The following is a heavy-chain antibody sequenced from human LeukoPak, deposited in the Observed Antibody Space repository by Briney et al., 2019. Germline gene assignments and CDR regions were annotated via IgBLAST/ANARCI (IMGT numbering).Heavy chain of an antibody. Sequence: SGGSLRLSCAASGFTFSSYAMSWVRQAPGKGLEWVSAISGSGGSTYYADSVKGRFTISRDNSKNALYLQMNSLRAEDTAVYYCAKDRITIFGVTLDYWGQGTLVTVSS. CDR3: AKDRITIFGVTLDY. J-gene: IGHJ4*02. V-gene: IGHV3-23*01. CDR2: ISGSGGST. CDR1: GFTFSSYA. D-gene: IGHD3-3*01.